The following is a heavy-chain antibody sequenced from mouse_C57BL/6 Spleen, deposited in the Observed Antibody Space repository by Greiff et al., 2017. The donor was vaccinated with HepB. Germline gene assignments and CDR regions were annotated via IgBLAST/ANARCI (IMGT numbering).Heavy chain of an antibody. CDR2: ISDGGSYT. V-gene: IGHV5-4*01. J-gene: IGHJ4*01. Sequence: EVKVVESGGGLVKPGGSLKLSCAASGFTFSSYAMSWVRQTPEKRLEWVATISDGGSYTYYPDNVKGRFTISRDNAKNNLYLQMSHLKSEDTAMYYCAREHIVTGAMDYWGQGTSVTVSS. CDR3: AREHIVTGAMDY. CDR1: GFTFSSYA. D-gene: IGHD2-5*01.